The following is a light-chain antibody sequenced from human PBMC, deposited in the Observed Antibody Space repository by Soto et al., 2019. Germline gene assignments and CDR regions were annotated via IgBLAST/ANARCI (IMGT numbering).Light chain of an antibody. CDR3: QQYNSYSWK. CDR1: QSISSW. V-gene: IGKV1-5*01. Sequence: DIQMTQSPSTLSASVGDRVTITCRASQSISSWLAWYHQKPGKAPKLLIYDASSLERGVPSRFSGSGSGTEFTLTISSLQPDDFATYYCQQYNSYSWKFGQGTKVDIK. CDR2: DAS. J-gene: IGKJ1*01.